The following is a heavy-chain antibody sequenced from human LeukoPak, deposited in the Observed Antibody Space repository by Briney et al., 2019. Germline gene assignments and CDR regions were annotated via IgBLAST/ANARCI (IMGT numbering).Heavy chain of an antibody. Sequence: GGSLRFPCAASGFTFSDYYMSWIRQAPGKGLEWVSYISSSGSTIYYADSVKGRFTISRDNAKNSLYLQMNSLRAEDTAVYYCARDRYGDYFDYWGQGTLVTVSS. V-gene: IGHV3-11*01. J-gene: IGHJ4*02. CDR3: ARDRYGDYFDY. D-gene: IGHD4-17*01. CDR2: ISSSGSTI. CDR1: GFTFSDYY.